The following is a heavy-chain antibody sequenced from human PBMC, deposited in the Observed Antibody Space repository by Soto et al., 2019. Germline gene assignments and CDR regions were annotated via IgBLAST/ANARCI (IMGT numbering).Heavy chain of an antibody. V-gene: IGHV3-53*01. Sequence: GGSLRLSCAVSGFTVSSSYMSWVRQAPGKGLEWVSAIYSGGSTYYADSVKGRLTISRDNSKNTVYIQVNSLRAEDTAVYYCARSRRGAGKAAFDIWGQGTMVTVS. CDR3: ARSRRGAGKAAFDI. CDR2: IYSGGST. D-gene: IGHD6-19*01. CDR1: GFTVSSSY. J-gene: IGHJ3*02.